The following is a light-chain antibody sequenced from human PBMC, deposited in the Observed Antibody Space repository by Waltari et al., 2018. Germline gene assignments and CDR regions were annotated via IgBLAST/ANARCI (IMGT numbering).Light chain of an antibody. CDR2: WSS. J-gene: IGKJ2*01. V-gene: IGKV4-1*01. CDR1: QSVLYSSDNKNY. Sequence: DIVMTQSPASLAVSLGERATINCKCSQSVLYSSDNKNYVAWYQQKPGQPPKLLISWSSIRESGVPDRFSGSGAGTDFTLTISSLQAEDVAVYYCQQYYNTPRTFGQGTKLEIK. CDR3: QQYYNTPRT.